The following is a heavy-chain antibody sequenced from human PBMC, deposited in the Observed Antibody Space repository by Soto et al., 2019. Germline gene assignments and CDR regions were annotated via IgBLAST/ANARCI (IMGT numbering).Heavy chain of an antibody. Sequence: EVLLVESGGGSRQPGGSLRLSCVASGYTFNSHEMNWVRQAPGKGLEWISPISGSGTTNYAESVKGRFTISRDNAHKSLFLEMKDLRVEDTAVYYCARGGIHWGQGTLVTVSS. CDR3: ARGGIH. CDR1: GYTFNSHE. D-gene: IGHD3-16*01. V-gene: IGHV3-48*03. J-gene: IGHJ4*02. CDR2: ISGSGTT.